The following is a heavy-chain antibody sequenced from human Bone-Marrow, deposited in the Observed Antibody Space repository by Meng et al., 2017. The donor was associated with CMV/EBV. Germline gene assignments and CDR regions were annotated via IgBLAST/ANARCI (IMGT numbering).Heavy chain of an antibody. D-gene: IGHD2-2*01. CDR3: ARTRYCSSTSCQGNFDY. CDR1: GGSFSGYY. CDR2: INHSGST. V-gene: IGHV4-34*01. J-gene: IGHJ4*02. Sequence: QVDLQQCGAGLLKPSETLSLTCAVYGGSFSGYYWSWIRQPPGKGLEWIGEINHSGSTNYNPSLKSRVTISVDTSKNQFSLKLSSVTAADTAVYYCARTRYCSSTSCQGNFDYWGQGTLVTVSS.